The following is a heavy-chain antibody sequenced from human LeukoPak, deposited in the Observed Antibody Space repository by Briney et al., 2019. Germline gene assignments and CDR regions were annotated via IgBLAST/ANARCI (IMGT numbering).Heavy chain of an antibody. CDR3: ARHETTYDAFDI. V-gene: IGHV3-33*08. J-gene: IGHJ3*02. CDR2: IRYDGSNK. D-gene: IGHD4-11*01. CDR1: GFTFSSYW. Sequence: PGGSLRLSCATSGFTFSSYWMSWVRQAPGKGLEWVAFIRYDGSNKYYADSVKGRFTISRDNSKNTLYLQMNSLRAEDTAVYYCARHETTYDAFDIWGQGTMVTVSS.